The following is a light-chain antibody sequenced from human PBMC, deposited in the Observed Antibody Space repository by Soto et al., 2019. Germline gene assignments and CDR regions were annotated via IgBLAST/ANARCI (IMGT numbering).Light chain of an antibody. CDR3: AAWDDNLNDYV. Sequence: QLVLTQPPSASGTPGQRVTISCSGSSSNIGSNPVSWYQQVPGTAPKLLIYSNIQRPAGVPGRFSGSRSDTSASLSISGLQSADEVDYYCAAWDDNLNDYVFGTGTKLTVL. V-gene: IGLV1-44*01. CDR1: SSNIGSNP. J-gene: IGLJ1*01. CDR2: SNI.